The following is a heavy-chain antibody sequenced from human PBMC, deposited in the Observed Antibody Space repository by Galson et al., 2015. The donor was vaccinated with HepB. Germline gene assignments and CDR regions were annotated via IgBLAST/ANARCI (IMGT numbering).Heavy chain of an antibody. V-gene: IGHV3-23*01. CDR3: ARRRTTYYFDY. D-gene: IGHD1-1*01. Sequence: SLRLSCAASGFIFSNYVMSWVRQAPGKGLEWVSVISGNSGSTYYADSVKGRFTISRDNSKNTLYLQMNSLRAEETAVYFCARRRTTYYFDYWGQVTLVNVSS. CDR2: ISGNSGST. CDR1: GFIFSNYV. J-gene: IGHJ4*02.